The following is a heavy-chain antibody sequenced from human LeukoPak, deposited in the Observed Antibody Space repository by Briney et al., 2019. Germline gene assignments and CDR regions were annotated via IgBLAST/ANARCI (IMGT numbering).Heavy chain of an antibody. CDR3: ARDQGYSSSWSLYNWFDP. Sequence: SETLSLTCTVSGGSISSYYWSWIRQPPGKELEWIGSIYYSGSTYYNPSLKSRVTISVDTSKNQFSLKLSSVTAADTAVYYCARDQGYSSSWSLYNWFDPWGQGTLVTVSS. CDR1: GGSISSYY. J-gene: IGHJ5*02. D-gene: IGHD6-13*01. CDR2: IYYSGST. V-gene: IGHV4-59*12.